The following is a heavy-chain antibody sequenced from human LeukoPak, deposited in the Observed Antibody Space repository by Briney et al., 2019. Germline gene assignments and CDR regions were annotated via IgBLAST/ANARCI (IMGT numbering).Heavy chain of an antibody. J-gene: IGHJ6*03. D-gene: IGHD3-10*01. Sequence: ASVEVSCKVSGYTLTELSIHWVRQAPGKGLEWMGGFDPEDGETIYAQKFQGRVTMTEDTSTDTAYMELSSLRSEDTAVYYCATGLSMVRGAHNPSYYYYYMDVWGKGTTVTISS. CDR3: ATGLSMVRGAHNPSYYYYYMDV. V-gene: IGHV1-24*01. CDR1: GYTLTELS. CDR2: FDPEDGET.